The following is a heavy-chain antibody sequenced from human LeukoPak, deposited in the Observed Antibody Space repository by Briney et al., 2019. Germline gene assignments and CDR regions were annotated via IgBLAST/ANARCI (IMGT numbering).Heavy chain of an antibody. J-gene: IGHJ6*02. CDR2: IYYSGST. Sequence: SGTLSLTCAVSGGSISSSSYYWGWIRQPPGKGLEWIGSIYYSGSTYYNPSLKSRVTISVDTSKNQFSLKLSSVTAADTAVYYCARLAVGNDFWSGGLGYYGMDVWGQGTTVTVSS. CDR3: ARLAVGNDFWSGGLGYYGMDV. D-gene: IGHD3-3*01. V-gene: IGHV4-39*01. CDR1: GGSISSSSYY.